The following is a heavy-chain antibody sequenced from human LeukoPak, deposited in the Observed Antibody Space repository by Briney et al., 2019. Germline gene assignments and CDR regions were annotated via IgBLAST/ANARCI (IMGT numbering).Heavy chain of an antibody. J-gene: IGHJ4*02. V-gene: IGHV4-4*07. CDR1: GGSISGYY. CDR2: IHTSGDT. CDR3: ARGPPPDFDY. Sequence: TSETLSLTCTVSGGSISGYYWSWIRQPAGKGLEWIGRIHTSGDTNYNPSLKSRVTMSVDTSKNQFSLKLSSVTAADTAVYYCARGPPPDFDYWGQGTLVTVSS.